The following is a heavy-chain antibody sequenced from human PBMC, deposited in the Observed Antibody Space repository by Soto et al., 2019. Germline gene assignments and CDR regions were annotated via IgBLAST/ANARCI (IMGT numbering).Heavy chain of an antibody. CDR3: ARDGVTAKTSTHSWFDP. CDR2: ISYDGSNK. J-gene: IGHJ5*02. Sequence: GGSLRLSCAASGFTFSSYAMHWVRQAPGKGLEWVAVISYDGSNKYYADSVKGRFTISRDNSKSTLYLQMNSLRAEDTAVYYCARDGVTAKTSTHSWFDPWGQGTLVTVSS. CDR1: GFTFSSYA. V-gene: IGHV3-30-3*01. D-gene: IGHD2-21*02.